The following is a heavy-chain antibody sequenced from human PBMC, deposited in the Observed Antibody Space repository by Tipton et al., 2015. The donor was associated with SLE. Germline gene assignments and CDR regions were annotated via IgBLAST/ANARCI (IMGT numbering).Heavy chain of an antibody. D-gene: IGHD4-11*01. V-gene: IGHV4-31*03. J-gene: IGHJ4*02. Sequence: TLSLTCTVSGDSINRDGYFWTRIRQPPGKGLEWIGYISYSGSTSYNPSLQSRLTMSVDTFRNQFSLKLTSVTAADTAVYFCARFDYSNWDDYWGQGTLVTVSS. CDR1: GDSINRDGYF. CDR3: ARFDYSNWDDY. CDR2: ISYSGST.